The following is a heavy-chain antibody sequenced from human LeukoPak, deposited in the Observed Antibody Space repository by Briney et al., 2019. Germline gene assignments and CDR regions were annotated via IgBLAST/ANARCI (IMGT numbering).Heavy chain of an antibody. V-gene: IGHV3-20*01. D-gene: IGHD6-19*01. CDR3: ARVRSSAWSEAFDI. CDR1: GFAFDGYG. J-gene: IGHJ3*02. CDR2: IPWNGGSI. Sequence: GGSLRLSCAASGFAFDGYGMAWVRRAPGKGLEWVSGIPWNGGSIVYADSVKGRFTISRDNAKNSLYLQMNSLRVGDTALYHCARVRSSAWSEAFDIWGQGTMVTVSS.